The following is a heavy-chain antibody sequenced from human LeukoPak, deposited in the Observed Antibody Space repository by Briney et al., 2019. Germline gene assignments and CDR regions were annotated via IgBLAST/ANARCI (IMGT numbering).Heavy chain of an antibody. Sequence: SETLSLTCTVSGGSISSSSYYWGWARQPPGKGLGWIGSIYYDGSTHHNPSLKSRVTISADTSKNQYSLRPSSVTAADTAVYYCAIDSGDHRVVYWGQGTLVTVSS. CDR1: GGSISSSSYY. V-gene: IGHV4-39*01. CDR3: AIDSGDHRVVY. CDR2: IYYDGST. D-gene: IGHD1-26*01. J-gene: IGHJ4*02.